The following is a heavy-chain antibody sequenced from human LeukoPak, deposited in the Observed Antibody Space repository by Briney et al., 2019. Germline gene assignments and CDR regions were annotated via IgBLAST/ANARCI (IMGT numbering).Heavy chain of an antibody. D-gene: IGHD4-23*01. CDR1: GYTLTELS. CDR2: ISYDGNKK. V-gene: IGHV3-30*03. Sequence: SCKVSGYTLTELSMHWVRQAPGKGLEWVAVISYDGNKKSYIDSVKGRFTISRDNSKNTLYLQMNSLRAEDTAVYYCARGAHKRDDYGGFFDYWGQGTLVTVSS. J-gene: IGHJ4*02. CDR3: ARGAHKRDDYGGFFDY.